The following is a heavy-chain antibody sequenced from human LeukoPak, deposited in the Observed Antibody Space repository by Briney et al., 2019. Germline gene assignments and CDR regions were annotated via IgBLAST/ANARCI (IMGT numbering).Heavy chain of an antibody. CDR2: ISYDGSNK. V-gene: IGHV3-30*18. CDR1: GFTFSSYG. CDR3: AKDSRYSSRVFQH. J-gene: IGHJ1*01. D-gene: IGHD6-19*01. Sequence: PGRSLRLSCAASGFTFSSYGMHWVRQAPGKGLEWVAVISYDGSNKYYADSVKGRFTISRDNSKNTLYLQMNSLRAEDTAVYYCAKDSRYSSRVFQHWGQGTLVTVSS.